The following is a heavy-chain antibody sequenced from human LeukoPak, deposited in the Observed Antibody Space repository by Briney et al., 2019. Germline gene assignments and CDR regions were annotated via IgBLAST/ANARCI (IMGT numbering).Heavy chain of an antibody. CDR3: ARYRSYCSGGSCFPYYFDY. CDR1: GGSISSGSYY. D-gene: IGHD2-15*01. V-gene: IGHV4-61*02. Sequence: SQTLSLTCTVSGGSISSGSYYWSWIRQPAGTGLEWIGRIYTSGSTNYNPSLKSRVTISVDTSKNQFSLKLSSVTAADTAVYYCARYRSYCSGGSCFPYYFDYWGQGTLVTVSS. J-gene: IGHJ4*02. CDR2: IYTSGST.